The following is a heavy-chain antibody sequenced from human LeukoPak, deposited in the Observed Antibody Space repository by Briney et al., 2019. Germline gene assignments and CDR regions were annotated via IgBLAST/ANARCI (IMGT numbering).Heavy chain of an antibody. CDR2: TYYRSKWYN. CDR3: ARCRGRDGYPGGAFDI. CDR1: GDSVSSNSAA. Sequence: SQTLSLTCAISGDSVSSNSAAWNWIRQSPSRGLEWLGRTYYRSKWYNDYAVSVKSRITINPDTSKNQFSLKLSFVTAADTAVYYCARCRGRDGYPGGAFDIWGQGTMVTVSS. V-gene: IGHV6-1*01. J-gene: IGHJ3*02. D-gene: IGHD5-24*01.